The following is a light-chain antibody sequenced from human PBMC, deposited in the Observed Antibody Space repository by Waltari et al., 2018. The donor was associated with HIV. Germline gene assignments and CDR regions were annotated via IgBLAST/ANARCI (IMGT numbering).Light chain of an antibody. V-gene: IGKV1-9*01. CDR1: QGISSS. CDR2: AAS. CDR3: QQLNSYPFT. Sequence: DIQLTQSPSFLSASVGDRVTITCRASQGISSSLAWYQQKPGTAPKLLIYAASTLHSGVPARFSGSGSGTEFTLTSSSLQPEDLLTYSCQQLNSYPFTLGPGTKVDIK. J-gene: IGKJ3*01.